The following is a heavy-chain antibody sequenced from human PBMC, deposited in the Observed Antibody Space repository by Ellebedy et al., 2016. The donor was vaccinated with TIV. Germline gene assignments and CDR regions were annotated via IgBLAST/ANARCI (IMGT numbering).Heavy chain of an antibody. D-gene: IGHD3-16*01. Sequence: MPSETLSLTCTVSGGSISSSSYSRGWIRQPPGKGLAWIGSIYYSGSTYYNPSLKSRVTISVDTSKNQFSLKLSSVTAADTAVYYCVGYFQHWGQGTLVTVSS. CDR2: IYYSGST. CDR1: GGSISSSSYS. J-gene: IGHJ1*01. CDR3: VGYFQH. V-gene: IGHV4-39*07.